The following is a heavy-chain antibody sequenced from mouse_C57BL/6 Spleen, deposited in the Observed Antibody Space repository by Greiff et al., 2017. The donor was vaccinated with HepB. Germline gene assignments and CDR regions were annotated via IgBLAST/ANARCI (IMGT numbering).Heavy chain of an antibody. Sequence: QVQLQQPGAELVKPGASVKLSCKASGYTFTSYWMQWVKQRPGQGLEWIGEIDPSDSYTNYNQKFKGKATLTVDTSSSTAYMQLSSLTSEDSAVYYCARWGYHGWGQGTTLTVSS. D-gene: IGHD2-1*01. J-gene: IGHJ2*01. CDR3: ARWGYHG. CDR1: GYTFTSYW. V-gene: IGHV1-50*01. CDR2: IDPSDSYT.